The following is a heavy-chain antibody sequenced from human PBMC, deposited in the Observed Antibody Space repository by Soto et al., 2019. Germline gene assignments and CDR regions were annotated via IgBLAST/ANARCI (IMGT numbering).Heavy chain of an antibody. CDR2: ISGSGGST. V-gene: IGHV3-23*01. CDR1: GFTFSSYA. Sequence: EVQLLESGGGLVQPGGALRLSCAASGFTFSSYAMSWVRQAPGKGLEWVSAISGSGGSTSYADSVKGRFTISRDNSKNTVYLQMNIRRPEGTAGYYCAKDPDRSGWYSFDGWYFDLWGRCTLVTVSS. D-gene: IGHD6-19*01. CDR3: AKDPDRSGWYSFDGWYFDL. J-gene: IGHJ2*01.